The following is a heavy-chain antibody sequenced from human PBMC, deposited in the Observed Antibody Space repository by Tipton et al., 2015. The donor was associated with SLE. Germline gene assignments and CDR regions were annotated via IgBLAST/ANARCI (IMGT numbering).Heavy chain of an antibody. J-gene: IGHJ4*02. CDR3: AGGGVL. CDR1: GGSFSGYY. Sequence: LRLSCAVYGGSFSGYYWSWIRQPPGKGLEWIGEINHSGSTNYNPSLKSRVTISVDTSKNQFSLKLSSVTAADTAVYYCAGGGVLWGQGTLVTVSS. CDR2: INHSGST. V-gene: IGHV4-34*01. D-gene: IGHD3-10*01.